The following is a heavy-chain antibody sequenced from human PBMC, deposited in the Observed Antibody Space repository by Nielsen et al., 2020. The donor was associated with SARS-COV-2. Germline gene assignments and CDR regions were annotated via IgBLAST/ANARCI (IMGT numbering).Heavy chain of an antibody. V-gene: IGHV4-34*01. CDR2: IDHSGST. CDR1: GESFSDNK. D-gene: IGHD1-14*01. CDR3: ARGKRSYSGTFLSFYYYYYMDV. J-gene: IGHJ6*03. Sequence: SETLSLTCAVSGESFSDNKWNWVRQPPGKGLEWIGEIDHSGSTSYNPSLKSRVTMSVDTSKNQFSLTLNSVTAADTAVYFCARGKRSYSGTFLSFYYYYYMDVWGKGTTVTVSS.